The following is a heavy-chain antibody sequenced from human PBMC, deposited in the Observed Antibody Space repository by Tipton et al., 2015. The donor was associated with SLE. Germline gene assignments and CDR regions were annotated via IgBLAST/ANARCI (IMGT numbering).Heavy chain of an antibody. D-gene: IGHD2-15*01. CDR2: IYYSGST. CDR1: GGSFSGYY. CDR3: ARGYCSGGSCSYWYFDL. Sequence: TLSLTCAVYGGSFSGYYWSWIRQPPGKGLEWIGYIYYSGSTYYNPSLKSRVTISVDTSKNQFSLKLSSVTAADTAVYYCARGYCSGGSCSYWYFDLWGRGTLVTVSS. J-gene: IGHJ2*01. V-gene: IGHV4-34*01.